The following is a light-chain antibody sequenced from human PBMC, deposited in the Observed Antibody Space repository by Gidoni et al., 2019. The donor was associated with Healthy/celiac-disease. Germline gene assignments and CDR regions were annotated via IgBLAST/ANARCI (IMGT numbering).Light chain of an antibody. Sequence: IVLTQSPATLSLSPGERATLPCRASQSFSSYLACYQQKPGQAPRLLIYDASNRATGIPARFSGSGSGTDFTLTISSLAPEEFAVYYCQQRSNWPPTFGGGTKVEIK. CDR2: DAS. CDR3: QQRSNWPPT. J-gene: IGKJ4*01. V-gene: IGKV3-11*01. CDR1: QSFSSY.